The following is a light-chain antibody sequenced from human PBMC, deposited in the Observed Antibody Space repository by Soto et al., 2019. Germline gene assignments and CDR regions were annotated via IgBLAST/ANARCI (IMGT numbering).Light chain of an antibody. Sequence: DIQMTQSPSSLSASVGDRVTITCRASQSISNYLNWYQQKPGKAPKLLIYAASSMQSGVPSRFSGSGAQEDFTLTISSLQPDESATYYCQQSFRPLWTFGQGTKVEV. J-gene: IGKJ1*01. V-gene: IGKV1-39*01. CDR1: QSISNY. CDR2: AAS. CDR3: QQSFRPLWT.